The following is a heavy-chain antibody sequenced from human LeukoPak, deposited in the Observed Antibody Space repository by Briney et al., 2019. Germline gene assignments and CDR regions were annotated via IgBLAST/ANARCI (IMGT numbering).Heavy chain of an antibody. CDR3: AKGIDKSGPTDV. V-gene: IGHV3-30*18. D-gene: IGHD1-26*01. CDR1: GFTFSSYG. CDR2: ISYDGGNK. J-gene: IGHJ6*04. Sequence: GGSLRLSCAASGFTFSSYGMHWVRQAPGKGLEWVAVISYDGGNKYYADSVKGRFTISRDNSKNTLYLQMNSLRAEDTALYYCAKGIDKSGPTDVWGKGTTVTVSS.